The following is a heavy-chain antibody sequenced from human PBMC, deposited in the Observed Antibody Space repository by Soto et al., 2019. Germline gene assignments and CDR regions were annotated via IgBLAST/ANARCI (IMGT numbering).Heavy chain of an antibody. V-gene: IGHV3-23*01. CDR2: ISGSGGST. J-gene: IGHJ4*02. CDR1: GFPFSSYA. CDR3: AKEEGIVVVPDAIGY. Sequence: PGGSLRLSCAASGFPFSSYAMSWVRQAPGKGLEWVSAISGSGGSTYYADSVKGRFTISRDNSKNTLYLQMNSLRAEDTAVYYCAKEEGIVVVPDAIGYWGQGTLVTVSS. D-gene: IGHD2-2*01.